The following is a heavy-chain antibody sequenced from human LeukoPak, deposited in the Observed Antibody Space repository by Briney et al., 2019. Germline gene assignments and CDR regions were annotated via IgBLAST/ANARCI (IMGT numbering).Heavy chain of an antibody. D-gene: IGHD3-22*01. CDR2: ISYDGSNK. V-gene: IGHV3-30*04. J-gene: IGHJ3*02. Sequence: PGRSLRLSCAASGFTFSSYAMHWVRQAPGKGLEWVAVISYDGSNKYYADSVKGRFTISRDNSKNTLYLQMNSLRAEDTAVYYCARLLAPWGMIVRRLAFDIWGQGTMVTVSS. CDR3: ARLLAPWGMIVRRLAFDI. CDR1: GFTFSSYA.